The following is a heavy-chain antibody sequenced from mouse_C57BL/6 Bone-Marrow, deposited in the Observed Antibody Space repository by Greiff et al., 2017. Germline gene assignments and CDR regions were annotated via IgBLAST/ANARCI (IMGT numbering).Heavy chain of an antibody. V-gene: IGHV1-18*01. CDR1: GYTFTDYN. J-gene: IGHJ3*01. D-gene: IGHD2-3*01. CDR3: ARSCPIDDGWGFAY. Sequence: EVQLQQSGPELVKPGASVKIPCKASGYTFTDYNMDWVKQSHGKSLEWIGDINPNNGGTIYNQKFKGKATLTVDKSSSTAYMELRCLTSEDTAVYYCARSCPIDDGWGFAYWGQGTLVTVSA. CDR2: INPNNGGT.